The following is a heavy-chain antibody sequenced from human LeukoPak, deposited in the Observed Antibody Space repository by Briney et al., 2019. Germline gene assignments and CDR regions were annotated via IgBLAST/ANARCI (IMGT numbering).Heavy chain of an antibody. V-gene: IGHV1-2*06. CDR2: INPNSGGT. Sequence: GASVKVSCKASGYTFTGYYMHWVRQAPGQGLEWMGRINPNSGGTNYAQKFQGRVTMTRDTSISTAYMELSRLRSDDTAVYYWARGYPNEDAFDIWGQGTMVTVSS. D-gene: IGHD1-1*01. CDR3: ARGYPNEDAFDI. J-gene: IGHJ3*02. CDR1: GYTFTGYY.